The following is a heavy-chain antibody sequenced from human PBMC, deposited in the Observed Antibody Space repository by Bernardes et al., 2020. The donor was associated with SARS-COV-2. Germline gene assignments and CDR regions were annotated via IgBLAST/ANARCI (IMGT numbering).Heavy chain of an antibody. J-gene: IGHJ4*02. CDR3: ARTGTTSLTDFGHFDY. D-gene: IGHD1-7*01. V-gene: IGHV4-59*01. CDR1: GDSIGGYY. CDR2: IYYTGST. Sequence: SETLSLTCTVSGDSIGGYYWSWIRQPPGKGLEWIGFIYYTGSTNSNPSLNSRLPISVDTSKHQFSLTLSSVTASAPAIYYCARTGTTSLTDFGHFDYWGQGTLVTVSS.